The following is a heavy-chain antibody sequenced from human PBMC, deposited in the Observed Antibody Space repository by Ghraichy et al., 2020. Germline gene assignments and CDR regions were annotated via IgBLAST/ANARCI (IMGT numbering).Heavy chain of an antibody. J-gene: IGHJ4*02. D-gene: IGHD3-22*01. V-gene: IGHV4-4*07. CDR2: IYTRGSA. CDR3: AKSRNGYFDTSGYYD. Sequence: SETLSLTCTVXGGSINDHYWTWIRQPAGKGLEXIGRIYTRGSANYSPSLKSRVTMSVDTSKHQVSLILTSVTAADTAIYYCAKSRNGYFDTSGYYDWGPGTLVTVSS. CDR1: GGSINDHY.